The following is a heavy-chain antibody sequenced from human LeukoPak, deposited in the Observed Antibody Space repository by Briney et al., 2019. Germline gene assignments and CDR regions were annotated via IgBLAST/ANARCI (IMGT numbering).Heavy chain of an antibody. J-gene: IGHJ4*02. CDR1: GCTFSSYA. D-gene: IGHD3-10*01. CDR3: ARGSSVSAFGSRDGSGSYWYYFDY. Sequence: SVKVSCKASGCTFSSYAISWVRQAPGQGLELMGGIIPIFGTANYAQKFQGRVTITADESTSTAYMELSSLRSEDTAVYYCARGSSVSAFGSRDGSGSYWYYFDYWGQGTLVTVSS. V-gene: IGHV1-69*13. CDR2: IIPIFGTA.